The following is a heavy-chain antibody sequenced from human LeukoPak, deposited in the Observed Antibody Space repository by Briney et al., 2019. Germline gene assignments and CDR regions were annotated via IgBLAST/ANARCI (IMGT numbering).Heavy chain of an antibody. J-gene: IGHJ4*02. D-gene: IGHD6-19*01. V-gene: IGHV4-34*01. CDR1: GGSFSGYY. Sequence: PSETLSLTCAVYGGSFSGYYWSWIRQPPGKGLEWIGEINHSGSTNYNPSLKSRVTISVDTSKNQSSLKLSSVTAADTAVYYCARDAESSSSGWYAFDYWGQGTLVTVSS. CDR2: INHSGST. CDR3: ARDAESSSSGWYAFDY.